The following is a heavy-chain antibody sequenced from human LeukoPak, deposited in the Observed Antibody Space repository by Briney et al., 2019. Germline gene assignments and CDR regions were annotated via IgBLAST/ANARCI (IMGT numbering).Heavy chain of an antibody. CDR1: GFTVSSNY. V-gene: IGHV4-4*02. CDR3: ASTPGSSGWYPYYFDY. J-gene: IGHJ4*02. D-gene: IGHD6-19*01. CDR2: IYHSGST. Sequence: GSLRLSCAASGFTVSSNYMSWVRQAPGKGLEWIGEIYHSGSTNYNPSLKSRVTISVDKSKNQFSLKLSSVTAADTAVYYCASTPGSSGWYPYYFDYWGQGTLVTVSS.